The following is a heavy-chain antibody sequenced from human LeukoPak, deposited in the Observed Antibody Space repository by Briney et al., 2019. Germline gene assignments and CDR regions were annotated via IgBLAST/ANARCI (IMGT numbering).Heavy chain of an antibody. J-gene: IGHJ6*03. CDR3: AKSGGPIRHVGSGWDTGLHGYYYYYMDV. Sequence: GGSLRLSCAASGFTFSSYAMNWVRQAPGKGLEWVSAISGSGGSTYYADSVKGRFTISRDNSKNTLYLQMNSLRAEDTAVYYCAKSGGPIRHVGSGWDTGLHGYYYYYMDVWGKGTTVTISS. D-gene: IGHD6-25*01. CDR2: ISGSGGST. CDR1: GFTFSSYA. V-gene: IGHV3-23*01.